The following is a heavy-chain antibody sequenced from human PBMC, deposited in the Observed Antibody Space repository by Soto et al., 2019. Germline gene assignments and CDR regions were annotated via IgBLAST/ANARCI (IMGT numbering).Heavy chain of an antibody. Sequence: QVQLVESGGGVVQPGRSLRLSCAASGFTFSNYGMHWVRQAPGKGLEWVAFIWYDGGNKYYAESVKGRFTISRDNSKNTLYLQMNSPRAEETAVYYCARDGDVNTGFGKDYWGQGTLVTVSS. V-gene: IGHV3-33*01. CDR3: ARDGDVNTGFGKDY. CDR2: IWYDGGNK. J-gene: IGHJ4*02. D-gene: IGHD3-16*01. CDR1: GFTFSNYG.